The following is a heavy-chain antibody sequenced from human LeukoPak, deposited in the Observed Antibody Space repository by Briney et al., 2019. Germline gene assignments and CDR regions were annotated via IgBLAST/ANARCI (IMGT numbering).Heavy chain of an antibody. D-gene: IGHD3-16*01. CDR3: TRGAGWLIDY. CDR1: DDSISDYY. Sequence: SETLSLTCTVSDDSISDYYRGWIRQTPGKGLEWIGYFYNSGRSTYNPSLKSRVTISADTSKNHFSLKLNSVTTADTAVYYCTRGAGWLIDYWGQGIVVTVSS. CDR2: FYNSGRS. J-gene: IGHJ4*02. V-gene: IGHV4-59*01.